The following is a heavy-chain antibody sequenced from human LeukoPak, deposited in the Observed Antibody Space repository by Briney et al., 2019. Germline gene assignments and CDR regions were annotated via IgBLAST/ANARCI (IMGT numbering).Heavy chain of an antibody. CDR1: GFTFSNYW. Sequence: GGSLRLSCAASGFTFSNYWMNWVRQAPGKGLEWVANIKQDGSEKYYVDSVKGRFTISRDNAKNSLYLQMNSLRAEDTAVYYCARTIVVVVAATYYFDYWGQGTLVTVSS. CDR2: IKQDGSEK. V-gene: IGHV3-7*01. J-gene: IGHJ4*02. CDR3: ARTIVVVVAATYYFDY. D-gene: IGHD2-15*01.